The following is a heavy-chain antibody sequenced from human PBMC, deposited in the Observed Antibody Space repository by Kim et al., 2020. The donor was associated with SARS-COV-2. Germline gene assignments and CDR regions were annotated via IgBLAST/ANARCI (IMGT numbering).Heavy chain of an antibody. CDR1: GFTFSSYW. CDR3: ARDQGGSYYNYDY. J-gene: IGHJ4*02. Sequence: GGSLRLSCAASGFTFSSYWMHWVRQAPGKGLVWVSRINSDGSSTRYADSMKGRFTISRDNAKNTLYLQMNSLRAEDTAVYYCARDQGGSYYNYDYWGQGTLVTVSS. D-gene: IGHD1-26*01. V-gene: IGHV3-74*01. CDR2: INSDGSST.